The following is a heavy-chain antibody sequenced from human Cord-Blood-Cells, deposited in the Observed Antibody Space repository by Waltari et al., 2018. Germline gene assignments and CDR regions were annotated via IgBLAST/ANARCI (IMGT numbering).Heavy chain of an antibody. CDR2: IYHSGST. D-gene: IGHD6-6*01. CDR3: ARGGAARPVDY. CDR1: GYSISSGYY. Sequence: QVQLQESGPGLVKPSETLSLTCTVSGYSISSGYYWGWIRQPPGKGLEWIGSIYHSGSTYYNPPLKSRVTISVDTSKNQFSLKLSSVTAADTAVYYCARGGAARPVDYWGQGTLVTVSS. J-gene: IGHJ4*02. V-gene: IGHV4-38-2*02.